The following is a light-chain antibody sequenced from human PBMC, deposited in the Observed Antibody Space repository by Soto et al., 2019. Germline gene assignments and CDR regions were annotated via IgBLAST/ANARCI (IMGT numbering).Light chain of an antibody. J-gene: IGKJ2*02. CDR3: HQNYDLPWT. Sequence: PGESVTLSCRTSQTISGNYLSWYQRRPGQAPRLLIFGASIRATDIPARFSGSGSGRDFTLAITSLDPEDFAVYYCHQNYDLPWTFGQGTKLEMK. CDR1: QTISGNY. V-gene: IGKV3D-7*01. CDR2: GAS.